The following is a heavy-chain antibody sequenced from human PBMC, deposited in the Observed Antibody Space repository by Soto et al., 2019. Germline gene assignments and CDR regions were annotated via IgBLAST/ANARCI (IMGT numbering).Heavy chain of an antibody. CDR1: GFTFSSYG. V-gene: IGHV3-30*18. CDR3: AKGVVVATTYSQH. CDR2: ISYDGSDK. Sequence: QVQLVESGGGVVQPGRSLRLSCAASGFTFSSYGMHWVRQAPGKGLEWVAVISYDGSDKYYADSVKGRFTISRDNSNNTLYLQVDSLRAEDTDAYYCAKGVVVATTYSQHWGQGTLVTVSS. D-gene: IGHD2-15*01. J-gene: IGHJ1*01.